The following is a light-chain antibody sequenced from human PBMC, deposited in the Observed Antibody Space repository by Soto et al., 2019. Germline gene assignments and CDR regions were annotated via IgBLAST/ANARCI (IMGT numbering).Light chain of an antibody. V-gene: IGKV3-15*01. CDR2: AAS. Sequence: IVMTQSPATLSVSPGERATLSCRAIQSLRSNLAWYQQKPGQAPRLLNYAASTRATGIPARFSGSGSGTEFTLTISSLQSEDFAVYYCQQYNNWWTFGQGTKVEIK. J-gene: IGKJ1*01. CDR3: QQYNNWWT. CDR1: QSLRSN.